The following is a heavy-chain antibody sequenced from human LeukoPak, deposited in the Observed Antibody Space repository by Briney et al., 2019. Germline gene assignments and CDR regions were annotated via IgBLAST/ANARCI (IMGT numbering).Heavy chain of an antibody. CDR2: FYTSGHT. Sequence: SETLSLTCSVAGASLNNYYWSWIRQPAGKGLEWIGRFYTSGHTSYNPSLKSRVSMSGDTSKNQFSLKLSSVSAADTAVYYCARDKGSLGYSSSWPNWFDPWGQGTLVTVSS. D-gene: IGHD6-13*01. CDR3: ARDKGSLGYSSSWPNWFDP. V-gene: IGHV4-4*07. J-gene: IGHJ5*02. CDR1: GASLNNYY.